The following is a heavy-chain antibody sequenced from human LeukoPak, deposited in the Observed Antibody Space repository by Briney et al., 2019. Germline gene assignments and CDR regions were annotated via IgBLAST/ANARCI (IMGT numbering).Heavy chain of an antibody. CDR2: ISATSTTNI. J-gene: IGHJ4*02. V-gene: IGHV3-21*01. D-gene: IGHD3-3*01. Sequence: GGSLRLSCAASGFTFSNYCMNWVRQAPGKGLEWVSYISATSTTNIYYADSVKGRFTISRDNAKNSLYLQMNSLRAEDTAVYYCATDRGWRTSGYYLYYFEYWGQGTLVTYSS. CDR1: GFTFSNYC. CDR3: ATDRGWRTSGYYLYYFEY.